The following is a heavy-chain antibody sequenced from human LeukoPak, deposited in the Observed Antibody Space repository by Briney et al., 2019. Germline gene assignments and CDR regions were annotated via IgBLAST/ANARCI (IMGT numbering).Heavy chain of an antibody. CDR2: INSDGSST. CDR3: ARFDGDYYFDY. V-gene: IGHV3-74*01. J-gene: IGHJ4*02. Sequence: PGGSLRLSCAASGFTFSSYWMHWVRQAPGKGLVWVSRINSDGSSTSYADSVKGRFTISRDNAKNTLYLQMNSLRAEDTAVYYCARFDGDYYFDYWGQGTLVTVSS. D-gene: IGHD4-17*01. CDR1: GFTFSSYW.